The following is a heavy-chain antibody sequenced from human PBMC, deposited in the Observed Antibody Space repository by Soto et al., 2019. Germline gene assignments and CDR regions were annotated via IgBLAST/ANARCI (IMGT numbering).Heavy chain of an antibody. J-gene: IGHJ4*02. D-gene: IGHD5-12*01. CDR2: VYHSGTT. CDR1: GASIGTNNW. V-gene: IGHV4-4*02. CDR3: AVPGRGDFDY. Sequence: PSETLSRTWAVSGASIGTNNWWGWVRQPPGKGLEWIGEVYHSGTTNCNPSLKSRVTISIDKSKNQFSLTLTSMTAADTALYYCAVPGRGDFDYWSQGTLVTVSS.